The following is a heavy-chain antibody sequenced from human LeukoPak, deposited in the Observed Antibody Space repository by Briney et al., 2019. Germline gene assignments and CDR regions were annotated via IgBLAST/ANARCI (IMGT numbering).Heavy chain of an antibody. Sequence: PGGSLRLSCAASGFTFSSYAMHWVRQAPGKGLEWVAVISYDGSNKYYADSVKGRFTISRDNSKNTLYLQMNSLRAEDTAVYYCARGAYTSSAPAFHYGGQGTLVPVSS. CDR1: GFTFSSYA. D-gene: IGHD6-6*01. CDR3: ARGAYTSSAPAFHY. J-gene: IGHJ4*02. V-gene: IGHV3-30-3*01. CDR2: ISYDGSNK.